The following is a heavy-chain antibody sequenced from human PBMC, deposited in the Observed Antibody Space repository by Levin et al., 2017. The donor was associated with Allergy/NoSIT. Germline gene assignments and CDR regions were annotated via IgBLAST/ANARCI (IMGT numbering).Heavy chain of an antibody. V-gene: IGHV3-21*01. J-gene: IGHJ4*02. CDR2: IGSTNAYI. CDR1: GFTFSSYA. D-gene: IGHD3-3*01. CDR3: ARDMETFDFWSASDS. Sequence: PGGSLRLSCAASGFTFSSYAMNWVRQAPGKGLEWVSSIGSTNAYIYYADSVKGRFTISRDNAKNSLYLQLKSLRAEDKAVYYCARDMETFDFWSASDSWGQGTLVSVSS.